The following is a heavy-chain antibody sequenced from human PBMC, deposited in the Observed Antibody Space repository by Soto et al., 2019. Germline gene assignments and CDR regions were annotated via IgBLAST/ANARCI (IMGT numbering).Heavy chain of an antibody. CDR1: GYTFTDYW. Sequence: GESLKISCKGSGYTFTDYWIGWVRQLPGKGLEWMGIIYPGDSDTRYSPSFQGHVTITVDKSTSTAYLQWNTLKASDTAMYYCARPPYSSTSWYFDLWGRGTLVTVSS. V-gene: IGHV5-51*01. J-gene: IGHJ2*01. CDR2: IYPGDSDT. D-gene: IGHD6-19*01. CDR3: ARPPYSSTSWYFDL.